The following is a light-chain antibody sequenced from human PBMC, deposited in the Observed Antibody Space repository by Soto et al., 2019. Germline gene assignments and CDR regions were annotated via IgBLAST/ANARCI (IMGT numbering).Light chain of an antibody. CDR1: QSVSSY. V-gene: IGKV3-11*01. Sequence: EIVLTQSPATLSLSPGERATLSCRASQSVSSYLAWYQQKPGQAPRLLIYDASNRATGIPARFSGSGSGTDFTLTISSLGAEDFAVYYCQQRSNWPRWTFGQGTKVEIK. CDR3: QQRSNWPRWT. J-gene: IGKJ1*01. CDR2: DAS.